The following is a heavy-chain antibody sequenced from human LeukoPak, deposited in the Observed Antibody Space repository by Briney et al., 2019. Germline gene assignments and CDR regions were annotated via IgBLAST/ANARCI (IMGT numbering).Heavy chain of an antibody. CDR3: ARESYYYYGMDV. CDR2: ISGTGVNT. Sequence: PGGSLRLSCAASGFIFNTYAMTWVRQAPGKGLEWVSAISGTGVNTYYADSVKGRFTISRDNSKNTLYLQMNSLRAEDTAVYYCARESYYYYGMDVWGQGTTVTVSS. V-gene: IGHV3-23*01. J-gene: IGHJ6*02. CDR1: GFIFNTYA.